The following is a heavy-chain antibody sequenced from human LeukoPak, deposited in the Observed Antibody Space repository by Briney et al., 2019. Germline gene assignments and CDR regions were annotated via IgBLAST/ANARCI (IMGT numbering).Heavy chain of an antibody. D-gene: IGHD3-10*01. CDR2: MNPNSGNT. V-gene: IGHV1-8*01. CDR3: ARETPYYYGSGSSHYGMDV. J-gene: IGHJ6*02. Sequence: GASVKVSCKASGYTFTSYDINWVRQATGQGLEWMGWMNPNSGNTGYAQKFQGRVTMTRNTSISTAYMELSSLRSEDTAVYYCARETPYYYGSGSSHYGMDVWGQGTTVTVSS. CDR1: GYTFTSYD.